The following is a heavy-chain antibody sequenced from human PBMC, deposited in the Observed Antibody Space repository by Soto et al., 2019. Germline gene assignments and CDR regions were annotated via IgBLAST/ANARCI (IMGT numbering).Heavy chain of an antibody. CDR1: GGSISSGGYY. CDR3: ARQLVVAATLGAFDI. V-gene: IGHV4-31*03. Sequence: SETLSLTCTVSGGSISSGGYYWSWIRQHPGKGLEWIGYIYYSGSTYYNPSLKSRVTISVDTSKNQFSLKLSSVTAADTAVYYCARQLVVAATLGAFDIWGQGPMVT. D-gene: IGHD2-15*01. J-gene: IGHJ3*02. CDR2: IYYSGST.